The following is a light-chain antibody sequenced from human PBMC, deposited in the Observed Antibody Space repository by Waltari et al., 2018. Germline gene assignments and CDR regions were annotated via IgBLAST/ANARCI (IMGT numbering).Light chain of an antibody. CDR2: KGS. Sequence: QIVVTQEPSLSVSPGGTVTLTCPLTSGSVPTTSYSTWYQQTPGQPPRTLVYKGSSRSSGVPDRFSGSILGNKAALTITGAQADDESNYYCSLYMGSGIWVFGGGTKLTVL. CDR1: SGSVPTTSY. J-gene: IGLJ3*02. V-gene: IGLV8-61*01. CDR3: SLYMGSGIWV.